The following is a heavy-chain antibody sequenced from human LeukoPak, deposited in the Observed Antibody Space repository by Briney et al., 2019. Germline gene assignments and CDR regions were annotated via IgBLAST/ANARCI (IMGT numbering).Heavy chain of an antibody. V-gene: IGHV3-23*01. CDR1: GFTFSSYA. CDR2: NSGSGGST. J-gene: IGHJ4*02. D-gene: IGHD6-13*01. CDR3: ARDTAAAGIHSPFDN. Sequence: PGGSLRLSCAASGFTFSSYAMSWVRQAPGKGLEWVSANSGSGGSTYYADSVKGRFTISRDNSKNTLYLQMGSLRAEDMAVYYCARDTAAAGIHSPFDNWGQGTLVTVSS.